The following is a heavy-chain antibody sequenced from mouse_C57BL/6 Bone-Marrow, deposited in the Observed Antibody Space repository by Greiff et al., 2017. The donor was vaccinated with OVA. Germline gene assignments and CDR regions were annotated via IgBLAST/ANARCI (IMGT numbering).Heavy chain of an antibody. D-gene: IGHD1-1*01. V-gene: IGHV1-72*01. CDR2: IDPNSGGT. CDR1: GYTFTSYW. Sequence: QQPGAELVKPGASVQLSCKASGYTFTSYWMHWVKKRPGRGLAWLGRIDPNSGGTKYNEKFKSKATMTVDKPASTAYMQLSSLTSEDSAVYYCARGIITTVAGFDYWGQGTTLTVSS. CDR3: ARGIITTVAGFDY. J-gene: IGHJ2*01.